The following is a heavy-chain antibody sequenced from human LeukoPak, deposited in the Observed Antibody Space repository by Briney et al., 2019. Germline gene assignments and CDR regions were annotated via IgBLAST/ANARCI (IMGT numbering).Heavy chain of an antibody. CDR2: ISGSGGST. J-gene: IGHJ3*02. Sequence: PGGSLRLSCAASGFTFSSYAMSWVRQAPGKGLEWVSAISGSGGSTYYADSVKGRFTISRENAKNSLYLQMNSLRAGDTAVYYCARVTSHAFDIWGQGTMVTVSS. CDR1: GFTFSSYA. CDR3: ARVTSHAFDI. V-gene: IGHV3-23*01.